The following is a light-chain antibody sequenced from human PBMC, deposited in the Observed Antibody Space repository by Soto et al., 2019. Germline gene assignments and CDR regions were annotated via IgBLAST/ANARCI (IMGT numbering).Light chain of an antibody. J-gene: IGKJ2*01. CDR1: QSVLYSSNNKNY. Sequence: DIVMTQSPDSLAVSLGERDTINCKSSQSVLYSSNNKNYLAWYQQKPGQPPKLLIYWASTRESGVPDRFSGSGSGTDFTLTISSLQAEDVAVYYCQQYYCTPYTFGQGTKLEIK. V-gene: IGKV4-1*01. CDR3: QQYYCTPYT. CDR2: WAS.